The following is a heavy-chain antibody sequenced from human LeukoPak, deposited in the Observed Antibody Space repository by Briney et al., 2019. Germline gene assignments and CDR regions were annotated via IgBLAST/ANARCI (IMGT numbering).Heavy chain of an antibody. V-gene: IGHV4-4*09. CDR2: IYTSGST. J-gene: IGHJ4*02. D-gene: IGHD3-3*01. CDR1: GGSISNYY. Sequence: SETLSLTCTVSGGSISNYYWNWFRQPPGKGLEWIGYIYTSGSTNYNPSLKSRVTISEDTSKNQVSLKVSSVTAADTAVYYCARHRAFTILGVPSEGYYFDYWGQGTLVTVSS. CDR3: ARHRAFTILGVPSEGYYFDY.